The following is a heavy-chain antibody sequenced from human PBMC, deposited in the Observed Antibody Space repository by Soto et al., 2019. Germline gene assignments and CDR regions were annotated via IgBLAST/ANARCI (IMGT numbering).Heavy chain of an antibody. CDR3: ARYGFRIAAAGTWDWFAP. D-gene: IGHD6-13*01. J-gene: IGHJ5*02. Sequence: QVQLVQSGAEVKKPGSSVKVSCKASGGTFSSYAISWVRQAPGQGLEWMGGVIPIFGTANYAQKFQGRVTITADKSTSTAYMELSSLRSDDTAVYYCARYGFRIAAAGTWDWFAPWGQGTLVTVSS. V-gene: IGHV1-69*06. CDR2: VIPIFGTA. CDR1: GGTFSSYA.